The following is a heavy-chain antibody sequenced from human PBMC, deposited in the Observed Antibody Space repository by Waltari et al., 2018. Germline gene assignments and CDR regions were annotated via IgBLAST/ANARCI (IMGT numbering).Heavy chain of an antibody. CDR3: ARDRGRGIYLDS. Sequence: QLQLQESGPGLVKPWGTLSLTCAVSGDSMSNTDWWSWVRQYPGKGPEWIGQVQRSGRTNYNPSFASRITVSVDTSRNQFSLKVTSATAADTAVYFCARDRGRGIYLDSWGQGTLVTVS. D-gene: IGHD2-15*01. CDR2: VQRSGRT. V-gene: IGHV4-4*02. CDR1: GDSMSNTDW. J-gene: IGHJ4*02.